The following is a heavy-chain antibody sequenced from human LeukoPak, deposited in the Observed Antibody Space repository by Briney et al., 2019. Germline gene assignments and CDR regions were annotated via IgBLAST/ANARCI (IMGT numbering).Heavy chain of an antibody. D-gene: IGHD4-17*01. CDR1: GYSISSGYY. CDR3: ARGSYGDYIWFDP. J-gene: IGHJ5*02. CDR2: IYHSGST. V-gene: IGHV4-38-2*02. Sequence: SETLSLTCTVSGYSISSGYYWGWIRQPPGKGLEWIGSIYHSGSTYYNPSLKSRVTISVDTSKNQFSLKLSSVTAADTAVYYCARGSYGDYIWFDPWGQGTLVTVSS.